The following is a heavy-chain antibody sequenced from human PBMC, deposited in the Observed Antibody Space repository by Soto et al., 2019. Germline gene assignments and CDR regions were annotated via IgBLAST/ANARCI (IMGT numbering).Heavy chain of an antibody. V-gene: IGHV4-34*01. CDR1: GGSFSGYY. J-gene: IGHJ4*02. D-gene: IGHD2-8*02. CDR2: INHSGST. CDR3: ARGMSVLVVVQTDAPDKYYFDS. Sequence: SETLSLTCAVYGGSFSGYYWTWIRQPPGKGLEWIGQINHSGSTNYNPSLRSRVTISVDTSKNQFSLKLSSVTAADTAVYYCARGMSVLVVVQTDAPDKYYFDSWGLGTLVTVSS.